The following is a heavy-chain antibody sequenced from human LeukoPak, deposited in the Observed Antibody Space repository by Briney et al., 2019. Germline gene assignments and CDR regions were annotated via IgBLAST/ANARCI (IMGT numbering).Heavy chain of an antibody. Sequence: SETLSLTCTVSGGSISSSSYYWGWIRQPPGKGLEWIGSIYYSGSTYYNPSLKSRVTISVDTSKNQFSLKLSSVTAADTAVYYCARRGDGYNWAWYAFDIWGQGTMVTVSS. V-gene: IGHV4-39*07. D-gene: IGHD5-24*01. J-gene: IGHJ3*02. CDR2: IYYSGST. CDR1: GGSISSSSYY. CDR3: ARRGDGYNWAWYAFDI.